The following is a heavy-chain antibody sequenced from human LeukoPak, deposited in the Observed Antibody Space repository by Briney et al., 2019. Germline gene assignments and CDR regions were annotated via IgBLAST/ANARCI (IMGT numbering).Heavy chain of an antibody. D-gene: IGHD2-2*01. J-gene: IGHJ4*02. CDR2: IKQDGSEK. Sequence: GGSLRLSCVGSGYIFSTYCMNWVRQAPGKGLEWVANIKQDGSEKYHVDSVKGRFTISRDNAKNSLYLQMDSLRVEDTAVYYCARGRECSGTGCYLPGIYWGQGILVTVST. V-gene: IGHV3-7*01. CDR3: ARGRECSGTGCYLPGIY. CDR1: GYIFSTYC.